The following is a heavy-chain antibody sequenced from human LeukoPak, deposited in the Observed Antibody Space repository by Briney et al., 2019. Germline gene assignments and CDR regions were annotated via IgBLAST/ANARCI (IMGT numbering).Heavy chain of an antibody. CDR3: VRDRLKYGSDPLSPQNWFDP. V-gene: IGHV4-4*07. CDR1: GGSISTYY. J-gene: IGHJ5*02. CDR2: IYSSGNT. Sequence: SETLSLTCTVSGGSISTYYWSWIRQPAGKGLEWIGRIYSSGNTYYNPSLKSRVTISVDASKSQFSLKLSSVTAADTAVYYCVRDRLKYGSDPLSPQNWFDPWGQGTLVTVSS. D-gene: IGHD3-10*01.